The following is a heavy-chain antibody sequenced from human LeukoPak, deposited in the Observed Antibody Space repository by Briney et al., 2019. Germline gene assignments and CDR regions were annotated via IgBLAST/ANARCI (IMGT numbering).Heavy chain of an antibody. CDR3: TKMFTKDNWYGGPDY. CDR1: GFSVTNNY. D-gene: IGHD2-8*01. J-gene: IGHJ4*02. CDR2: LYTGGIR. V-gene: IGHV3-53*01. Sequence: GGSLRLSCEASGFSVTNNYMSWFLLAPGKGLEWVSVLYTGGIRYYAGFVRGRFTISRDDSKNTLYLQMNNLRAEDTAIYYCTKMFTKDNWYGGPDYWGQGTLVTVSS.